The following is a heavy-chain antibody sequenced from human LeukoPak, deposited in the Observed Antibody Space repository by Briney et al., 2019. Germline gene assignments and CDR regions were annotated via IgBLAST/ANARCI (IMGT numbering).Heavy chain of an antibody. CDR3: ATGGNDCNNYKYPY. CDR1: GFQFSDYA. V-gene: IGHV3-49*04. CDR2: IRSKVYGGTA. D-gene: IGHD4-11*01. Sequence: PGGSLRLSCSASGFQFSDYAMTWVRQAPGKGLKWIGFIRSKVYGGTADYAASVKGRFSISRDDSKGITYLQMNSLKPEDTAVYYCATGGNDCNNYKYPYWGQGTLVTVSS. J-gene: IGHJ4*02.